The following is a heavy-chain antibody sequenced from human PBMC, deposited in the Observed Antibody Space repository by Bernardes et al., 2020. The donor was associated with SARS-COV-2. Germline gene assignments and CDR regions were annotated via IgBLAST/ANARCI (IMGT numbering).Heavy chain of an antibody. J-gene: IGHJ5*02. D-gene: IGHD4-4*01. CDR2: MSGSASGT. V-gene: IGHV3-23*01. CDR3: AKAGLYSHHGAASWFDP. Sequence: GGSLRLSCAASGFTFSNYAMTWVRQVPGKGLEWVSAMSGSASGTYYADSVKGRFTISRDNSKDTLYLQMNSLRDEDTAVYYCAKAGLYSHHGAASWFDPGGQGTQVTVSS. CDR1: GFTFSNYA.